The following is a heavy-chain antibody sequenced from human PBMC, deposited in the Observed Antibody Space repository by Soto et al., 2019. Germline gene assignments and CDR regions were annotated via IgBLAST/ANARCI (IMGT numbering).Heavy chain of an antibody. CDR2: IDPSDSYT. J-gene: IGHJ4*02. CDR1: GNSFTSYW. D-gene: IGHD3-22*01. Sequence: DSLKISCKGSGNSFTSYWIGWVRQMPGKGLEWMGRIDPSDSYTNYSPSFQGHVTISADKSISTAYLQWSSLKASDTAMYYWARHPGSYDSSGYYHFDYWGQGTLVTVS. CDR3: ARHPGSYDSSGYYHFDY. V-gene: IGHV5-10-1*01.